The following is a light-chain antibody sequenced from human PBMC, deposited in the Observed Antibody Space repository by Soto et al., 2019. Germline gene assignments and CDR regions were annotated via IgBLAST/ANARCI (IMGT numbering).Light chain of an antibody. CDR2: AAS. J-gene: IGKJ5*01. CDR3: QQSYSTFSTT. CDR1: RNISSF. Sequence: DIQMTQSPSSLSASVGDIVSITWRASRNISSFLNWYQQKPGKAPKLLMSAASTLQSGVPSRFSGSGSGTDFTLTISSLQPEDFATYYCQQSYSTFSTTFGQGTRLEIK. V-gene: IGKV1-39*01.